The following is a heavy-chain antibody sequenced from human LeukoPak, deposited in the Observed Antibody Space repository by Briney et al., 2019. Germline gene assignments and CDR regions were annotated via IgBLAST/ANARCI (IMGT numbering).Heavy chain of an antibody. J-gene: IGHJ4*02. Sequence: PSETLSLTCTVSGGSISSYYWSWIRQPPGKGLEWIGYIYYSGSTNYSPSLKSRVTISVDTSKNQFSLKLSSVTAADTAVYYCARGYGDYAPPYFDYWGQGTLVTVSS. CDR1: GGSISSYY. CDR2: IYYSGST. D-gene: IGHD4-17*01. V-gene: IGHV4-59*01. CDR3: ARGYGDYAPPYFDY.